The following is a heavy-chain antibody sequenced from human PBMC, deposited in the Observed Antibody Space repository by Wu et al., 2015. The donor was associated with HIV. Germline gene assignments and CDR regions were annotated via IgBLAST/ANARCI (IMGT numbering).Heavy chain of an antibody. Sequence: QVQVVQSGAEVKKPGASVKVSCKASRYTFTGYYIHWVRQAPGQGLEWMGWINPNTDSTDYAQNFQGRVTMTSDASVTTAYMQLYRLTSDDTAVYFCARDSPLLVGYDYWAQGTLVTVSS. CDR3: ARDSPLLVGYDY. V-gene: IGHV1-2*02. J-gene: IGHJ4*02. CDR1: RYTFTGYY. D-gene: IGHD1-26*01. CDR2: INPNTDST.